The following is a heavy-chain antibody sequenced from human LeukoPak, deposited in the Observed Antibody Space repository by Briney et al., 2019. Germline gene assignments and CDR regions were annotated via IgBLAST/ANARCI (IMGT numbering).Heavy chain of an antibody. CDR1: GYTFTSSG. D-gene: IGHD7-27*01. CDR3: ARGPPNWGYDY. Sequence: ASVTVSYTASGYTFTSSGVSWVRQAPGQGLEWMGWISAYNGDINYAQKFQGRVTMTRNTSISTAYMELSSLRSDDTAVYYCARGPPNWGYDYWGPGTLVTVSS. J-gene: IGHJ4*02. CDR2: ISAYNGDI. V-gene: IGHV1-18*01.